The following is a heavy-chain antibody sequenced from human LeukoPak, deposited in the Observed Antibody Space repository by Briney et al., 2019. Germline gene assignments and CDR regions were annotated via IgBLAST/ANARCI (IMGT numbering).Heavy chain of an antibody. D-gene: IGHD3-16*02. V-gene: IGHV3-30-3*01. CDR3: ARADYDYVWGSYRCDY. Sequence: PGGSLRLSCAASGFTFSSYAMHWVRQAPGKGLEWVAVISYDGSNKYYADSVKGRFTISRDNSKNTLYLQMNSLRAEDTAVYCCARADYDYVWGSYRCDYWGQGTLVTVSS. J-gene: IGHJ4*02. CDR2: ISYDGSNK. CDR1: GFTFSSYA.